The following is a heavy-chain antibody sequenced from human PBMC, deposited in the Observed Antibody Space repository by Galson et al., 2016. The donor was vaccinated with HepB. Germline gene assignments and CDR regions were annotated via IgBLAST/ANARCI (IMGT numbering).Heavy chain of an antibody. Sequence: SLRLSCAASGFTFRNYAIHWVRQAPGKGLEWVAVISYDGRNKNYADSVKGRFTISRDNSKNTLYLHMNSLRAEDTAVYYCVRVLDSSGYYYYYYGMDVWGQGTTVTVSS. CDR3: VRVLDSSGYYYYYYGMDV. CDR1: GFTFRNYA. V-gene: IGHV3-30*04. J-gene: IGHJ6*02. D-gene: IGHD3-22*01. CDR2: ISYDGRNK.